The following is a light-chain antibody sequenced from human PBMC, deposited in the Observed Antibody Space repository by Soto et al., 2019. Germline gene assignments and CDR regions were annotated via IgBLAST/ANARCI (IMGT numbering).Light chain of an antibody. CDR3: QQANSFPLT. CDR1: QDISSW. Sequence: DIQMTQSPSSVSASVGDRVTITCRASQDISSWVAWYQQKPRKAPKLLIYATSSWQSGVPSRFSRSGAGTDFALTISSLQPEDFATYCCQQANSFPLTVGQGTKVQVK. J-gene: IGKJ1*01. V-gene: IGKV1-12*01. CDR2: ATS.